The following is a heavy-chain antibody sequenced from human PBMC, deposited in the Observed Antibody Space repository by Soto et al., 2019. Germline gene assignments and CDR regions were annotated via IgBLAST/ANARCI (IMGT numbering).Heavy chain of an antibody. Sequence: PGGSLRLSCAASGFTVSTDWMYWVRQAPGKGLEWVSVIRSGGNTYYADSVEGRFTISRDNSKNTLFLQMNSLRADDTAVYYCGRDKYYDFWSGYYTAYQFYGMDVWGQGTTVTVSS. J-gene: IGHJ6*02. V-gene: IGHV3-66*01. D-gene: IGHD3-3*01. CDR2: IRSGGNT. CDR3: GRDKYYDFWSGYYTAYQFYGMDV. CDR1: GFTVSTDW.